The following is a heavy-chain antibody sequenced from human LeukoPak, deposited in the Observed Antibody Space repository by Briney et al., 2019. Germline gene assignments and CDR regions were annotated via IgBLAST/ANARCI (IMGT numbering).Heavy chain of an antibody. CDR2: ISSSSSYI. J-gene: IGHJ4*02. Sequence: GGSLRLSCAASGFSFSTYSLNWVRQAPGKGLEWVSSISSSSSYIYYADSVKGRFIISRDNAKNSLSLQMNSLRAEDTAVYYCARDLFVEWEEDYWGQGTLVTVSS. CDR1: GFSFSTYS. D-gene: IGHD1-26*01. V-gene: IGHV3-21*06. CDR3: ARDLFVEWEEDY.